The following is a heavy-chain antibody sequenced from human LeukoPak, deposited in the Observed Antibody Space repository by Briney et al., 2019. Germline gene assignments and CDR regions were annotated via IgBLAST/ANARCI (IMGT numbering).Heavy chain of an antibody. CDR3: AKERGRLTMVRGGYDAFDI. V-gene: IGHV1-18*01. D-gene: IGHD3-10*01. J-gene: IGHJ3*02. CDR1: GYTFTNYG. CDR2: ISTYNGNT. Sequence: ASVKVSCKASGYTFTNYGVSWVRQAPGQGLEWMGWISTYNGNTKYAQKFQGRVTMTTDTSTNTAYMEVRRLRFDDTALYYCAKERGRLTMVRGGYDAFDIWGQGTMVTVSS.